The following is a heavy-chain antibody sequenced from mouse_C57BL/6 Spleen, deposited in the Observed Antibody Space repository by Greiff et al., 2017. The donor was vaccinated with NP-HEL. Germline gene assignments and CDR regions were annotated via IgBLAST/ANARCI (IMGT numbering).Heavy chain of an antibody. J-gene: IGHJ3*01. CDR3: ARADYYGSTRVAY. Sequence: VQLQQSGAELVRPGTSVKVSCKASGYAFTNYLIEWVKQRPGQGLEWIGVINPGSGGTNYNEKFKGKATLTADKSSSTAYMQLSSLTSEDSAVYFCARADYYGSTRVAYWGQGTLVTVSA. V-gene: IGHV1-54*01. CDR1: GYAFTNYL. D-gene: IGHD1-1*01. CDR2: INPGSGGT.